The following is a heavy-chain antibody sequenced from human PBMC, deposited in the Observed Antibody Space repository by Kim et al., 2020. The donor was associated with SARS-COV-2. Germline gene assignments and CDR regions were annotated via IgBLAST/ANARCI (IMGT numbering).Heavy chain of an antibody. CDR1: GFTFSDYY. J-gene: IGHJ4*02. CDR3: AGSRGWLTAV. CDR2: IKQDGSDK. Sequence: GGSLRLSCAASGFTFSDYYMSWVRQAPGKGLEWVANIKQDGSDKYYVDSVKGRFTISRDNAKNSLYLQMNNLRVDDTAVYYCAGSRGWLTAVWGQGTLVTVSS. V-gene: IGHV3-7*01. D-gene: IGHD3-22*01.